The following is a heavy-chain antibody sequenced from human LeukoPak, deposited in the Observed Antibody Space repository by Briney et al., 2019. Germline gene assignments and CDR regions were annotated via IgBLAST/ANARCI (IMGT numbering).Heavy chain of an antibody. J-gene: IGHJ4*02. V-gene: IGHV1-69*05. CDR3: ARTERRYYSSSITD. CDR1: GGTFSSYA. CDR2: IIPIFGTA. Sequence: GASVKVSCKASGGTFSSYAISWVRQAPGQGLEWMGGIIPIFGTANYAQKFQGRVTITTDESTSTAYMELSSLRSEDTAVYYCARTERRYYSSSITDWGQGTLVTVSS. D-gene: IGHD6-6*01.